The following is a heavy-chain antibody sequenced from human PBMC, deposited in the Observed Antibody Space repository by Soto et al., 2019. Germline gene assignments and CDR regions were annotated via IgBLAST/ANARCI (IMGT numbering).Heavy chain of an antibody. CDR2: INHSGST. CDR1: GGSFSGYY. Sequence: SETLSLTCAVYGGSFSGYYWSWIRQPPGKGLEWIGEINHSGSTNYNPSLKSRVTISVDTSKNQFSLKLSSVTAADTAVYYCARVYYYGSGSYYKVRVLDYYYMDVWGKGTTVTVSS. V-gene: IGHV4-34*01. CDR3: ARVYYYGSGSYYKVRVLDYYYMDV. D-gene: IGHD3-10*01. J-gene: IGHJ6*03.